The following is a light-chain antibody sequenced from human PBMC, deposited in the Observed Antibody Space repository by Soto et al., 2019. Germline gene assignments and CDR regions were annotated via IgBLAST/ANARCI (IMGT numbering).Light chain of an antibody. CDR1: QSLISW. Sequence: DIQMTQSPSTRSASVGDRVTMTCRASQSLISWLAWYQQKPGKVPKVLIYKTSSLESGVPSRFSGSGSGTEFTLTISSLQPDDFATYYCLQYNSYWTFGQGTKVDI. CDR2: KTS. V-gene: IGKV1-5*03. CDR3: LQYNSYWT. J-gene: IGKJ1*01.